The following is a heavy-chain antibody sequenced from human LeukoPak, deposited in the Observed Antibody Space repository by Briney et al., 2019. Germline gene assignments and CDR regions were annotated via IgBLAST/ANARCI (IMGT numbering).Heavy chain of an antibody. Sequence: GASVKVSYEASGGTFSSYAISWVRQAPGQRLEWMGGIIPIFGTANYTQKFQGRVTITADKSTSTAYMELSSLRSEDTAVYYCARDLGDKYCSSTSCQAGGDILTGYFDYWGQGTLVTVSS. CDR1: GGTFSSYA. V-gene: IGHV1-69*06. CDR3: ARDLGDKYCSSTSCQAGGDILTGYFDY. CDR2: IIPIFGTA. J-gene: IGHJ4*02. D-gene: IGHD2-2*01.